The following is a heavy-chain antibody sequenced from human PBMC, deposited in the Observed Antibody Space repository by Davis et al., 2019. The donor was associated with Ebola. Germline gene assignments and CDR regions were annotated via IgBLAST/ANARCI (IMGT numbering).Heavy chain of an antibody. J-gene: IGHJ4*02. D-gene: IGHD6-13*01. CDR3: IAGTSVDY. V-gene: IGHV3-15*07. Sequence: GESLKISCAASGFTFSNAWMNWVRQAPGKGLEWVVRIKSKTDGGTTDYAAPVKGRFTISRDDSKNTAYLQMNSLKTEDTAVYYCIAGTSVDYWGQGTLVTVSS. CDR2: IKSKTDGGTT. CDR1: GFTFSNAW.